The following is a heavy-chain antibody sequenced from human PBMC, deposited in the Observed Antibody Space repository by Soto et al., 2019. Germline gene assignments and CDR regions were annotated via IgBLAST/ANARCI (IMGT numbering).Heavy chain of an antibody. Sequence: SETLSLTCTVSGGSISSGGYYWSWIRQHPGKGLEWIGYIYYSGSTYYNPSLKSRVTISVDTSRNQFSLKLSSVTAADTAVYYCARDHLYDSTYWFAPWGQGNLVTVS. CDR1: GGSISSGGYY. V-gene: IGHV4-31*03. J-gene: IGHJ5*02. CDR3: ARDHLYDSTYWFAP. D-gene: IGHD3-3*01. CDR2: IYYSGST.